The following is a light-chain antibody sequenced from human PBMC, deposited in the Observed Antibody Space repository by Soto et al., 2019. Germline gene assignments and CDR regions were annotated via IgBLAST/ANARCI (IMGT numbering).Light chain of an antibody. Sequence: EIVLTQSPATLSLSPGERATLSCRASQSVRSYVAWYQQKPGQAPRLLIYDASNRATGIPAGFSGSGSGTDFTLTNCSLEPEDFGVYYCQQRSNWPLLTFGGGTKVEIK. CDR3: QQRSNWPLLT. J-gene: IGKJ4*01. CDR2: DAS. CDR1: QSVRSY. V-gene: IGKV3-11*01.